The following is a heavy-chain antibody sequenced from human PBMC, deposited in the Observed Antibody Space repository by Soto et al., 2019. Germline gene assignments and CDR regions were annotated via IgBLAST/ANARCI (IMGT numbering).Heavy chain of an antibody. CDR2: ISYDGSNK. Sequence: GGSLRLSCAASGFTFSSYAMHWVRQAPGKGLEWVAVISYDGSNKYYADSVKGRFTISRDNSKNTLYLQMNSLRAEDTAVYYCARDLYSSGWYGRGGAFDIWGQGTMVTVSS. J-gene: IGHJ3*02. D-gene: IGHD6-19*01. V-gene: IGHV3-30*04. CDR3: ARDLYSSGWYGRGGAFDI. CDR1: GFTFSSYA.